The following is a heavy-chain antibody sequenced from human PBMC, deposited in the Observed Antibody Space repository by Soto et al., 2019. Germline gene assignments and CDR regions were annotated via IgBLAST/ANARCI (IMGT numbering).Heavy chain of an antibody. CDR2: ISYDGTKT. CDR1: GFTFSIYA. CDR3: AKDRGPRRQWFIDPFDY. V-gene: IGHV3-30*18. Sequence: QVQLVESGGGVVQPGRSLRVSFAASGFTFSIYAMHWVRQAPGTGLEWVAVISYDGTKTYYADSVKGRFTISRDNSKNTVYLQMNSLRDEDTAVYYCAKDRGPRRQWFIDPFDYWGQGTLVTVSP. J-gene: IGHJ4*02. D-gene: IGHD3-22*01.